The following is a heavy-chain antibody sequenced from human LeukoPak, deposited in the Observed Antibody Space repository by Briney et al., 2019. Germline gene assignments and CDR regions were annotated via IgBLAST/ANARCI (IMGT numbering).Heavy chain of an antibody. J-gene: IGHJ6*02. Sequence: ASVKASCKASGYTFTGYYMHWVRQAPGQGLEWMGWINPNSGGTNYAQKFLGRVTMTRDTSISTAFMELSRLTSDDTAVYYCARESTDIVVVVAARTLYGMDVWGQGTTVTVSS. CDR1: GYTFTGYY. CDR2: INPNSGGT. V-gene: IGHV1-2*02. CDR3: ARESTDIVVVVAARTLYGMDV. D-gene: IGHD2-15*01.